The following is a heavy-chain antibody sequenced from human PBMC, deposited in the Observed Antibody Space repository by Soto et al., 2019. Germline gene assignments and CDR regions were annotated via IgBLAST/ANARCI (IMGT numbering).Heavy chain of an antibody. Sequence: GGSLRLSCAASGFTFSSYGMHWVRQAPGKGLEWVAVIWYDGSNKYYADSLKGRFTISRDNSKNTLYLQMNSLRAEDTAVYYCARDGTYYDFWSGYPGSHYYYYYMDVWGKGTTVTVSS. CDR3: ARDGTYYDFWSGYPGSHYYYYYMDV. J-gene: IGHJ6*03. V-gene: IGHV3-33*01. CDR2: IWYDGSNK. D-gene: IGHD3-3*01. CDR1: GFTFSSYG.